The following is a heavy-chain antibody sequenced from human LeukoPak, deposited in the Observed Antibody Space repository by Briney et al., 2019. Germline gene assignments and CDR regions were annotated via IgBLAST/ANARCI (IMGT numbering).Heavy chain of an antibody. Sequence: KPGGSLRLSCAASGFTFSSYIMNWVRQAPGKGLEWVSSISSSSSYIYYADSVKGRFTISRDNAKNSLYLQMNSLRAEDTAVYYCARPGYSSGWYTEGGWFDPWGQGTLVTVSS. CDR1: GFTFSSYI. D-gene: IGHD6-19*01. CDR3: ARPGYSSGWYTEGGWFDP. J-gene: IGHJ5*02. V-gene: IGHV3-21*01. CDR2: ISSSSSYI.